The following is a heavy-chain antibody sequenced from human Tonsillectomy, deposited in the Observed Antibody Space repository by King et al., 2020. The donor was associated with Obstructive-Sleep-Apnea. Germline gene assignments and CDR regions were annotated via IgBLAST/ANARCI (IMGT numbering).Heavy chain of an antibody. J-gene: IGHJ6*02. CDR3: ARGRDYGMDV. CDR1: GFIFSSDA. Sequence: VQLVESGGGVVQPGRSLRLSCAGSGFIFSSDALDWVRQAPGKGLEWVAFISNSGNNKNYADSVNGRFSISRDNSNNTLYLQMNSLRAEETAVYYCARGRDYGMDVWGQGTTVTVSS. V-gene: IGHV3-30-3*01. CDR2: ISNSGNNK.